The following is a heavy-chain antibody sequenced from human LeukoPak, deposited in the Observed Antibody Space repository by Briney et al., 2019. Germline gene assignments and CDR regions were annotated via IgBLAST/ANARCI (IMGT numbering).Heavy chain of an antibody. Sequence: GRSLRLSCAASGFTFDDYAMHWVRQAPGKGLEWVSGISWNSGSIGYADSVKGRFTISRDNAKNSLYLQMNSLRAEDMALYYCEKDKLGSPPGGGDYYYYYYMDVWGKGTTVTVS. V-gene: IGHV3-9*03. CDR2: ISWNSGSI. D-gene: IGHD3-10*01. CDR1: GFTFDDYA. J-gene: IGHJ6*03. CDR3: EKDKLGSPPGGGDYYYYYYMDV.